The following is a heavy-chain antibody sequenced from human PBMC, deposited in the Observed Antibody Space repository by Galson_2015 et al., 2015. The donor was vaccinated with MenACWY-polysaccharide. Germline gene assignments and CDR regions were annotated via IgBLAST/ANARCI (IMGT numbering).Heavy chain of an antibody. V-gene: IGHV3-23*01. CDR3: ARVRYSTGKYQFDY. J-gene: IGHJ4*02. CDR2: IGGSGSNT. CDR1: GFTFSNYA. Sequence: SLRLSCAASGFTFSNYAMSWVRQAPGKGLEWVSTIGGSGSNTHYADSVKGRFTISRDNSKNTLSLQTNSLRAEDTAVCYCARVRYSTGKYQFDYWGQGTLVAVSS. D-gene: IGHD2-2*01.